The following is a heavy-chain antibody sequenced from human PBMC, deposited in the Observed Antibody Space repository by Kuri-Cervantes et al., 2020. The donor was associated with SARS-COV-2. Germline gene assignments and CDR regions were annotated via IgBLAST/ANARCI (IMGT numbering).Heavy chain of an antibody. CDR2: IYYSGRT. V-gene: IGHV4-39*01. Sequence: ESLKISCTVSGGSISSSSYYWGWIRQPPGKGLEWIGSIYYSGRTYYNPSLKSRVTISVDTSKDQFSLKLSSVAAADTAVYYCARQGTIVVVPAALKTYFDYWGQGTLVTVSS. CDR1: GGSISSSSYY. D-gene: IGHD2-2*01. J-gene: IGHJ4*02. CDR3: ARQGTIVVVPAALKTYFDY.